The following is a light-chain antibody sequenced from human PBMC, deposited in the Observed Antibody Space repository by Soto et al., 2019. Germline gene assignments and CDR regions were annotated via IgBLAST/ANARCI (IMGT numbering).Light chain of an antibody. V-gene: IGLV2-11*01. CDR1: SSDVGTYDF. CDR3: CLYAVTFYV. Sequence: QSVLTQPRSVSGSPGQSVTISCTGTSSDVGTYDFVSWYQQHSGKAPRLMIFDVSERPSGVPDRFSGSKSGSTASLTISGLQAEDEADYYCCLYAVTFYVFGTGTKVTVL. CDR2: DVS. J-gene: IGLJ1*01.